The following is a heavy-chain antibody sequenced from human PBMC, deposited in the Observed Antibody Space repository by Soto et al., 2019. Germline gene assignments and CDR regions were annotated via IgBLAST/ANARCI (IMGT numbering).Heavy chain of an antibody. Sequence: SETLSLTCAVSGGSISSGGYSWNWFRQPPGKGLEWIGYIYQSGSTYYNPSFKSRVTISVDRSKNQFSLRLTSVTAADTAVYYCASGPYEYLQHWGQGALVTVSS. CDR1: GGSISSGGYS. CDR2: IYQSGST. CDR3: ASGPYEYLQH. V-gene: IGHV4-30-2*01. J-gene: IGHJ1*01.